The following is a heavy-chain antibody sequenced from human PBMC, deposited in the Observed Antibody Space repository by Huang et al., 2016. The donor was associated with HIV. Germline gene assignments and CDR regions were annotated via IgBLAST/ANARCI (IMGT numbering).Heavy chain of an antibody. CDR2: IIPIFGTP. D-gene: IGHD1-1*01. J-gene: IGHJ5*02. V-gene: IGHV1-69*01. CDR1: GGTFSSYA. Sequence: QVQLVQSGAEVKKPGSSGRVSCEASGGTFSSYAINWGRQAPGQGLEWMGGIIPIFGTPKYAQKFKGRVTITADESTSTAYIELSSLRSDDTAVYYCARDRKYDNAWYWFDPWGQGTLVTVSS. CDR3: ARDRKYDNAWYWFDP.